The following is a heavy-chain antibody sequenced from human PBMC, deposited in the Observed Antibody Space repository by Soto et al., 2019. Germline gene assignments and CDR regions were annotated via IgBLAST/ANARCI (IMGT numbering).Heavy chain of an antibody. CDR2: IYYSGST. CDR3: ARSDCSGGSCDSIYYYGMDV. CDR1: GGSISSGGYY. V-gene: IGHV4-31*03. Sequence: QVQLQESGPGLVKPSQTLSLTCTVSGGSISSGGYYWSWIRQHTGKGLEWIGYIYYSGSTYYNPFLKSRVTISVGRSKNHLSLKVSSVTAADTAVYYCARSDCSGGSCDSIYYYGMDVWGQGTTVTVSS. J-gene: IGHJ6*02. D-gene: IGHD2-15*01.